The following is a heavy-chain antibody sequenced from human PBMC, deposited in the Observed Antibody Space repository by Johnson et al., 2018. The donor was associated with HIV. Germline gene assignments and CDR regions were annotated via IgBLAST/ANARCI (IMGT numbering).Heavy chain of an antibody. V-gene: IGHV3-7*03. D-gene: IGHD6-13*01. CDR2: IKQDGSEK. J-gene: IGHJ3*02. Sequence: VQLVESGGGLVQPGGSLRLSCAASGFTFSSYAMHWVRQAPGKGLEWVANIKQDGSEKYYVDSVMGRFTISRDNAKNSLYLQMNSLRADDTAVYYCARDRLYSSTWYAWDNDALDIWGQGIMVTVSS. CDR3: ARDRLYSSTWYAWDNDALDI. CDR1: GFTFSSYA.